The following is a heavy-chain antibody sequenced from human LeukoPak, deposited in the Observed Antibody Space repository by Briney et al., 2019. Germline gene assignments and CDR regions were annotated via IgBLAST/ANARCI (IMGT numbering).Heavy chain of an antibody. CDR1: GFTFSSYE. Sequence: GGSLRLSCAASGFTFSSYEMNWVRQAPGKGLEWVSYISSSGSTIYYADSVKGRFTISRDNAKNSLYLQMNSLRAEDTAVYYFAGGPVLRYFDWLLYGGEEGDHYWGQGTLVTVSS. V-gene: IGHV3-48*03. D-gene: IGHD3-9*01. CDR2: ISSSGSTI. J-gene: IGHJ4*02. CDR3: AGGPVLRYFDWLLYGGEEGDHY.